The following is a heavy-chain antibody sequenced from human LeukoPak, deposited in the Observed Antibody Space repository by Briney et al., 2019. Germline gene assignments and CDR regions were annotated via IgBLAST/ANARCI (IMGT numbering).Heavy chain of an antibody. J-gene: IGHJ6*02. CDR3: AKDISGATYYYYGMDV. CDR2: ISWNNGSI. V-gene: IGHV3-9*01. Sequence: PGRSLRLSCAASGFTFDNYAMHWVRQAPGKGLEWVSGISWNNGSIGYADSVKGRFTISRDNAKNSLYLQMNSLRAEDTAFYYCAKDISGATYYYYGMDVWGQGTTVTVSS. D-gene: IGHD1-26*01. CDR1: GFTFDNYA.